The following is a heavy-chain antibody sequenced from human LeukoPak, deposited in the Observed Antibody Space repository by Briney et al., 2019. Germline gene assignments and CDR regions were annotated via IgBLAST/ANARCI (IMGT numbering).Heavy chain of an antibody. CDR3: AREGYCSSTRCRENYMDV. V-gene: IGHV4-59*11. CDR1: GGSISSHY. Sequence: SETLSLTCTVSGGSISSHYWSWIRQPPGKGLEWIGYIFYSGSTNYNPSLKSRVTISVDTSKNQFSLMLSSVTAADTAVYYCAREGYCSSTRCRENYMDVWGKGTTVTVSS. CDR2: IFYSGST. J-gene: IGHJ6*03. D-gene: IGHD2-2*01.